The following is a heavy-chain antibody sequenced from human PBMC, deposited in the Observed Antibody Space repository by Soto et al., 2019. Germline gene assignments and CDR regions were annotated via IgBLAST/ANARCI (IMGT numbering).Heavy chain of an antibody. Sequence: PWGALIVSCASSGFTFSIYAMSWVRQAPGKGLEWVSAISGSGGSAYYADSVNGRFTISRDNSKNTLYLQMNSLRAEDTAVYYCAKSIVGFDIWGQGTMVTVSS. CDR1: GFTFSIYA. V-gene: IGHV3-23*01. CDR2: ISGSGGSA. D-gene: IGHD1-26*01. J-gene: IGHJ3*02. CDR3: AKSIVGFDI.